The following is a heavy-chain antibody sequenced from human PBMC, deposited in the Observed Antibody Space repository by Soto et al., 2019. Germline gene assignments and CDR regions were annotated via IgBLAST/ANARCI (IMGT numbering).Heavy chain of an antibody. CDR1: GYTFTDYY. CDR2: INPNSGGT. V-gene: IGHV1-2*02. Sequence: ASVKVSCKASGYTFTDYYMHWVRQAPGQGLEWMGWINPNSGGTNYAQKFQGRVTMTRDTSISTAYMELSRLRSDDTAVFYCARVSVARYSHGGFDYWGQGTLVTVSS. D-gene: IGHD5-12*01. J-gene: IGHJ4*02. CDR3: ARVSVARYSHGGFDY.